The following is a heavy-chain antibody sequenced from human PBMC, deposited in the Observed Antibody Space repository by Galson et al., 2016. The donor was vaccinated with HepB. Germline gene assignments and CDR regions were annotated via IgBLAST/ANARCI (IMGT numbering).Heavy chain of an antibody. J-gene: IGHJ3*02. V-gene: IGHV3-7*01. CDR1: GFSFSNYW. CDR2: INQDGSVK. D-gene: IGHD3-22*01. CDR3: AREIDFRDDYYDNILNYDVFDI. Sequence: SLRLSCAASGFSFSNYWMTWVRQAPGKGLEWVANINQDGSVKNYVDSVKGRCTVSRDNTRSSLSLQMSSLRAADTAVYYCAREIDFRDDYYDNILNYDVFDIWGPGTLVTVSS.